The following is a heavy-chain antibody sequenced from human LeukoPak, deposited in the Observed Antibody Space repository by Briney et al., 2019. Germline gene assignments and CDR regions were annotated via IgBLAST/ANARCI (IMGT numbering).Heavy chain of an antibody. CDR1: GGSISSSSYY. V-gene: IGHV4-39*01. J-gene: IGHJ4*02. Sequence: SETLSLTCTVSGGSISSSSYYWGWIRQPPGKGLEWIGSIYYSGSTYYNPSLKSRVTISVDTSKNQFSLKLSSVTAADTAVYYCARQEMVTITQDYWGQGTLVTVSS. D-gene: IGHD5-24*01. CDR3: ARQEMVTITQDY. CDR2: IYYSGST.